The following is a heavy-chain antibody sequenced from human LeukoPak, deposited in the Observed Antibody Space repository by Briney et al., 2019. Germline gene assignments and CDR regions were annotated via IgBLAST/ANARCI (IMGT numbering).Heavy chain of an antibody. J-gene: IGHJ4*02. CDR1: EFSVRNKY. D-gene: IGHD6-19*01. V-gene: IGHV3-53*01. CDR2: IYTGGDT. Sequence: GGSLARYCAAWEFSVRNKYMSLVRQPPGKGLDWVSVIYTGGDTYYADSVRGRFTISRDNSKNTVNLQMNSLRAEDTALYYCAGGQMFTSGGFDDWGQGSLVTVSS. CDR3: AGGQMFTSGGFDD.